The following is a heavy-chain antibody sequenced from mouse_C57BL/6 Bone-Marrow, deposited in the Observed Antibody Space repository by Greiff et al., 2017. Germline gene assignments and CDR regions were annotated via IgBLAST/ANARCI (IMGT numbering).Heavy chain of an antibody. D-gene: IGHD1-1*01. CDR1: GFTFSDYY. V-gene: IGHV5-12*01. J-gene: IGHJ4*01. CDR2: ISNGGGST. CDR3: ITTVAPAMGC. Sequence: EVMLVESGAGLVQPGGSLKLSCAASGFTFSDYYMYWVRQTPEKRLEWVAYISNGGGSTYYPDTVKGRFTISRDNAKNTLYLQISRLTSEDTAMYYCITTVAPAMGCWGQGTTVTVDS.